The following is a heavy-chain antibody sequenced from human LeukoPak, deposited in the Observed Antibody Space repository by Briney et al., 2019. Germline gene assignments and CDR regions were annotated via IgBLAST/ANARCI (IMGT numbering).Heavy chain of an antibody. CDR2: INPNSGGT. CDR1: GYTFTGYY. V-gene: IGHV1-2*06. Sequence: ASVKVSCKASGYTFTGYYMHWVRQAPGQGLEWMGRINPNSGGTNYAQKFQGRVTMTRDTSISTAYMELSRLRSDDTAVYYCAKAAFSRTSYFDYWGQGTLVTASS. D-gene: IGHD3-3*02. CDR3: AKAAFSRTSYFDY. J-gene: IGHJ4*02.